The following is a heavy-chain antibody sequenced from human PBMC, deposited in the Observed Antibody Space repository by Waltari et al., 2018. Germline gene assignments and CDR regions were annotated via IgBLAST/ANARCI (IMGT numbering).Heavy chain of an antibody. CDR1: GGSFSGYY. CDR2: INHSGST. J-gene: IGHJ3*02. V-gene: IGHV4-34*01. CDR3: ARGRLYYDFWSGYLRSGAFDI. Sequence: QVQLQQWGAGLLKPSETLSLTCAVYGGSFSGYYWSWIRQPPGKGLEWIGEINHSGSTNYNPSLKSRVTISVDTSKNQFSLKLSSVTAADTAVYYCARGRLYYDFWSGYLRSGAFDIWGQGTMVTVSS. D-gene: IGHD3-3*01.